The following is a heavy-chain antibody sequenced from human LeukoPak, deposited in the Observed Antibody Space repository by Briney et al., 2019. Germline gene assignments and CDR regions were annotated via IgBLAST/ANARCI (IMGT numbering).Heavy chain of an antibody. Sequence: PSETLYLTCTVSGYSISSGYYWGWIRQPPGKGLEWIGNIYHSGSTYYNPSLKSRGTISIDTSKNQFSLKLSSVTAADTAVYYCARASTVIVGATIGAFDIWGQGTMVTVSS. CDR2: IYHSGST. CDR3: ARASTVIVGATIGAFDI. J-gene: IGHJ3*02. CDR1: GYSISSGYY. D-gene: IGHD1-26*01. V-gene: IGHV4-38-2*02.